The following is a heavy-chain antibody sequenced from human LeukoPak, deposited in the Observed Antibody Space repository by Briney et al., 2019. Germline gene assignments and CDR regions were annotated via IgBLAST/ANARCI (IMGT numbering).Heavy chain of an antibody. CDR3: ARGSYDSSDYEYFQR. CDR1: GYTFSDYY. V-gene: IGHV1-2*02. Sequence: GASVKVSCKASGYTFSDYYIHWVRRAPGQGLEWMGWINPNSGGTNYAQNFQGRVTMTRDTSIITAYMELSSLRSDDTAVYFCARGSYDSSDYEYFQRWGQGTLVTVSS. CDR2: INPNSGGT. D-gene: IGHD3-22*01. J-gene: IGHJ1*01.